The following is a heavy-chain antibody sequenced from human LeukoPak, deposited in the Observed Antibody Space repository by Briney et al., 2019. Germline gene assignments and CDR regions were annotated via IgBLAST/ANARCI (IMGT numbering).Heavy chain of an antibody. Sequence: ASVKVSCKASGYTFTNYDINWVRQAAGQGLEWMGWINPNSGKTGYAQKFQGRITMTRNNPISTAYMELSSLRSEDTAVYYCARAAPFDPWGQGTLVTVSS. CDR1: GYTFTNYD. V-gene: IGHV1-8*01. CDR2: INPNSGKT. J-gene: IGHJ5*02. CDR3: ARAAPFDP.